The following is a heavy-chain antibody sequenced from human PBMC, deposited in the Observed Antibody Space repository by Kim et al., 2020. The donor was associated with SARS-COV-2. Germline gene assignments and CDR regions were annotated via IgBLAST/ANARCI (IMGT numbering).Heavy chain of an antibody. J-gene: IGHJ6*02. CDR1: GFTFSSYN. CDR2: ISSSSSYI. Sequence: GGSLRLSCAASGFTFSSYNMNWVRQAPGKGLEWVSSISSSSSYIYYADSVKGRFTISRDNAKNSLYLQMNSLRAEDTAVYYCARDRMVRGVISDYYGMDVWGQGTTVTVSS. D-gene: IGHD3-10*01. V-gene: IGHV3-21*01. CDR3: ARDRMVRGVISDYYGMDV.